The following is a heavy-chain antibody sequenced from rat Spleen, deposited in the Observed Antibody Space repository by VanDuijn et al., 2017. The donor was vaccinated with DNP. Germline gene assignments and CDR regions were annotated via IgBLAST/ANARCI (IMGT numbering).Heavy chain of an antibody. CDR1: GFTFSAYY. CDR2: IGSAAYAP. J-gene: IGHJ2*01. V-gene: IGHV5-22*01. CDR3: ASWAPIAPISTSNY. Sequence: EVQLVESGGGLVQPGRSLKLSCAASGFTFSAYYMAWVRQAPAKGLEWVAYIGSAAYAPYYGDSVKGRFTISRNNAEKTVHLQMNSLRSEDTATYYCASWAPIAPISTSNYWGQGVMVTVSS. D-gene: IGHD1-2*01.